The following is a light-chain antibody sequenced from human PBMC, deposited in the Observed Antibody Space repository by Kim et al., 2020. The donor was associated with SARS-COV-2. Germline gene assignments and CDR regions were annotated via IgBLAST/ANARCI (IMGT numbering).Light chain of an antibody. CDR3: QAWDSSVV. V-gene: IGLV3-1*01. CDR1: KLGDKY. CDR2: HDS. J-gene: IGLJ2*01. Sequence: VSVSPGQTASITCSGDKLGDKYVCWYQQKPGQSPVLVIYHDSKRPSGIPERFSGSNSGNTATLTISGTQAMDEADYYCQAWDSSVVFGGGTQLTVL.